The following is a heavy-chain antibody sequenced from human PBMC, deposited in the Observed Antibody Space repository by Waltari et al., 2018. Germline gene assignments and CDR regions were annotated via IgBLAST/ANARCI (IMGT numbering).Heavy chain of an antibody. V-gene: IGHV4-34*01. CDR3: ARGACSDTSCYANYYYMDV. Sequence: QVQLQQWGAGLLKPSETLSLTCAVYGGSFSDYYCTWIRQPPGKGLEWIGEINRGGSTNYNASLKGRVTISVDSSKTQFSLRLTSVAAADTAVYYCARGACSDTSCYANYYYMDVWGKGTAVTVSS. D-gene: IGHD2-2*01. CDR1: GGSFSDYY. CDR2: INRGGST. J-gene: IGHJ6*03.